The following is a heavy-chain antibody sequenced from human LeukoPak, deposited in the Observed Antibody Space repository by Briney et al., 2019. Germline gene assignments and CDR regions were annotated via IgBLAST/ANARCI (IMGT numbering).Heavy chain of an antibody. D-gene: IGHD3-10*01. CDR3: TTSSGRPDY. J-gene: IGHJ4*02. Sequence: PGGSLRLSCAASGFTFSSYPMHWVRQAPGKGLEWVAVMSYDGSNKDYADSVKGRFTISRDNSKNTLYLQMNSLKTEDTAVYYCTTSSGRPDYWGQGTLVTVSS. CDR2: MSYDGSNK. CDR1: GFTFSSYP. V-gene: IGHV3-30*04.